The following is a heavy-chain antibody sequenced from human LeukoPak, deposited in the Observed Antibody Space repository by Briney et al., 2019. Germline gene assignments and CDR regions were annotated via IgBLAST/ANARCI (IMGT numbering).Heavy chain of an antibody. CDR1: GYTFTSYD. J-gene: IGHJ4*02. Sequence: ASVKVSCTASGYTFTSYDINWVRQATGQGLEWMGWMNPNSGNTGYAQKFQGRVTITRNTSISTAYMELSSLRSEDTAVYYCARTTYDFWSGYYHFDSWGQGTLVTVSS. D-gene: IGHD3-3*01. CDR3: ARTTYDFWSGYYHFDS. CDR2: MNPNSGNT. V-gene: IGHV1-8*03.